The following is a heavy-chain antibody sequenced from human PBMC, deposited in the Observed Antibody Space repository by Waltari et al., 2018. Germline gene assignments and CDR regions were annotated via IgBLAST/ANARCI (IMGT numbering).Heavy chain of an antibody. J-gene: IGHJ4*02. CDR1: GFTFSGSA. CDR2: IRSKANSYAT. V-gene: IGHV3-73*01. CDR3: TRTTVTSPFDY. Sequence: EVQLVESGGGFVQPGGSLKLSCAASGFTFSGSAMHWVRQASGKGLEWVGRIRSKANSYATAYAASVKGRFTISRDDSKNTAYLQMNSLKTEDTAVYYCTRTTVTSPFDYWGQGTLVTVSS. D-gene: IGHD4-17*01.